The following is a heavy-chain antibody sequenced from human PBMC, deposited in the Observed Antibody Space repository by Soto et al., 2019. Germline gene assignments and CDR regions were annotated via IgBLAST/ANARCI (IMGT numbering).Heavy chain of an antibody. D-gene: IGHD3-22*01. CDR3: ARARVESGYPEYFQH. CDR2: IYSGGST. CDR1: GFTVSSNY. J-gene: IGHJ1*01. Sequence: EVPLVESGGGLIQPGGSLRLSCAASGFTVSSNYMSWVRQAPGKGLEWVSVIYSGGSTYYADSVKGRFTISRDNSKDTLYLQMYSLRAEDTAVYYGARARVESGYPEYFQHWGQGTLVTVSS. V-gene: IGHV3-53*01.